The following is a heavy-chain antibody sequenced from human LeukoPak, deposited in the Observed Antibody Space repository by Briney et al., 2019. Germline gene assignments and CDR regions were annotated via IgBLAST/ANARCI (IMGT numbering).Heavy chain of an antibody. Sequence: EESLKISCKGFGYSFTSYWIGWVRQMPGKGLECMGIIYPGDSDTRYSPSFQGQVTISADKSISTAYLQWSSLKASDTAMYYCARHETGPYFDYWGQGTLVTVSS. V-gene: IGHV5-51*01. J-gene: IGHJ4*02. CDR3: ARHETGPYFDY. CDR2: IYPGDSDT. CDR1: GYSFTSYW. D-gene: IGHD1-1*01.